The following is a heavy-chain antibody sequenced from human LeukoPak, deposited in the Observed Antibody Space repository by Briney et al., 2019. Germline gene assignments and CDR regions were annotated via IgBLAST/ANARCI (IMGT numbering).Heavy chain of an antibody. V-gene: IGHV3-53*01. CDR2: IYSGGTT. J-gene: IGHJ4*02. CDR1: GFTVSRDY. Sequence: PGGSLRLSCAGSGFTVSRDYMTRVRQAPGKGLEWVSIIYSGGTTYYADSVKGRFTMSRDDSKNTLFLQMSNLTAEDTAVYYCARALDCWGQGTLVTVSS. CDR3: ARALDC.